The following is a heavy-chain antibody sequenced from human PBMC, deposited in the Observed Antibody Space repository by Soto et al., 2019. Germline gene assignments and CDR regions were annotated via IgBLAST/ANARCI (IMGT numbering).Heavy chain of an antibody. J-gene: IGHJ6*03. CDR1: GYTFTSYG. CDR3: ARRYCSSTSCYRKSYYYYMDV. Sequence: QVQLVQSGAEVKKPGASVKVSCKASGYTFTSYGISWVRQAPGQGLEWMGWIGAYNGNTNYAQKLQGRVTMTTDTSTSTAYMELRSLRSDDTAVYYCARRYCSSTSCYRKSYYYYMDVWGKGTTVTVSS. D-gene: IGHD2-2*01. V-gene: IGHV1-18*01. CDR2: IGAYNGNT.